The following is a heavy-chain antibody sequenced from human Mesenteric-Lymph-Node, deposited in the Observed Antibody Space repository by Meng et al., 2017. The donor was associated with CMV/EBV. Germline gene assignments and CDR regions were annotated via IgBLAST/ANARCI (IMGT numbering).Heavy chain of an antibody. CDR1: GGSISSSSYY. D-gene: IGHD6-19*01. Sequence: SETLSLTCTVSGGSISSSSYYWGWIRQPPGKGLEWIGTIYYSGSTYYNSSLKSRVTISVDTFKNQFSLKLNSVTAADTAVYYCARPYSSGWGDAFDIWGQGTMVTVSS. CDR2: IYYSGST. CDR3: ARPYSSGWGDAFDI. V-gene: IGHV4-39*01. J-gene: IGHJ3*02.